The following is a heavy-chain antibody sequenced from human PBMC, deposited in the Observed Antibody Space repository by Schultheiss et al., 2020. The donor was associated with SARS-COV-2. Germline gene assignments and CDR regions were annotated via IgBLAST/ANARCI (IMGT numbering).Heavy chain of an antibody. CDR1: GFTFSSYA. CDR2: ISYDGSNK. J-gene: IGHJ6*02. Sequence: GGSLRLSCAASGFTFSSYAMHWVRQAPGKGLEWVAVISYDGSNKYYADSVKGRFTISRDNSKNTLYLQMNSLRAEDTAVYYCARDRWLLDYYYGMDVWGQGTTVTVSS. CDR3: ARDRWLLDYYYGMDV. V-gene: IGHV3-30*04. D-gene: IGHD3-22*01.